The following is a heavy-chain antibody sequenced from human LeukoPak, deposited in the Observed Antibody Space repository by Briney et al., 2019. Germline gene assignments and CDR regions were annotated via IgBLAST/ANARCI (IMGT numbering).Heavy chain of an antibody. V-gene: IGHV3-30*18. CDR3: AKDYTGRGYFDY. J-gene: IGHJ4*02. CDR2: ISYDGSNK. D-gene: IGHD1-1*01. CDR1: GFTFSSYG. Sequence: GGSLRLSCAASGFTFSSYGMHWVRQAPGKGLEWVAVISYDGSNKYYADSVKGRFTTSRDNSKNTLYLQMNSLRAEDTAVYYCAKDYTGRGYFDYWGQGTLVTVSS.